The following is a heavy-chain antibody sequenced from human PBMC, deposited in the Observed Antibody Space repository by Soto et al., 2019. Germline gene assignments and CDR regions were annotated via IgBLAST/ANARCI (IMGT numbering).Heavy chain of an antibody. V-gene: IGHV4-34*01. CDR1: GGSLGDYY. J-gene: IGHJ6*02. Sequence: SETLSLTCGVYGGSLGDYYWSWIRQPPGKGLEWIGEFNHSGSTNYNPSLKSRVTISVDTSKNQFSLKLNSVTAADTAVYYCAIGVVPSALPDYYYYYGMDVWGQGTTVTVSS. CDR3: AIGVVPSALPDYYYYYGMDV. D-gene: IGHD2-2*01. CDR2: FNHSGST.